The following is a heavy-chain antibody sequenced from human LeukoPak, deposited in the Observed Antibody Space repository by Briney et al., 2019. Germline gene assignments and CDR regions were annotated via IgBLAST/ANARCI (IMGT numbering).Heavy chain of an antibody. CDR3: ARAALTTTSTRYFQH. V-gene: IGHV1-18*01. J-gene: IGHJ1*01. D-gene: IGHD1-1*01. CDR2: ISAYNGNT. Sequence: GASVKVSCKASGYTFTSYGISWVRQAPGQGLELMGWISAYNGNTNYAQKLQGRVTMTTDTSTSTAYMELRSLRSDDTAVYYCARAALTTTSTRYFQHWGQGTLVTVSS. CDR1: GYTFTSYG.